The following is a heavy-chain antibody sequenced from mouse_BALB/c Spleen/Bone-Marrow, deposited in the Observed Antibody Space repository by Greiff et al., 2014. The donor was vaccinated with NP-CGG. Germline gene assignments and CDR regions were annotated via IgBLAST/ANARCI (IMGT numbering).Heavy chain of an antibody. D-gene: IGHD1-1*01. J-gene: IGHJ3*01. Sequence: EVKLEESGGGLVQPGESLKLSCESNEYEFPSHDMSWVRKTPEKRLELVAAINSDGGSTYYPDTMERRFIISRDNSKKTLYLQMSSLRSEGTAFYYCARHGDYYGSSLFAYWGQGTLVTVSA. CDR2: INSDGGST. V-gene: IGHV5-2*03. CDR1: EYEFPSHD. CDR3: ARHGDYYGSSLFAY.